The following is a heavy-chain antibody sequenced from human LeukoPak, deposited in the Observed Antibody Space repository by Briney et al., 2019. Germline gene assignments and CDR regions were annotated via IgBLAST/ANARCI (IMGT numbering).Heavy chain of an antibody. D-gene: IGHD5-18*01. Sequence: PGRSLRLSCAASGFTFDDYAMHWVRQAPGKGLEWVSGISWNSGSIGYADSVKGRFTISRDNAKNSLYLQMNSLRAEDTALYYCAKGRLWIQLWDFDYWGQGTLVTVSS. V-gene: IGHV3-9*01. CDR2: ISWNSGSI. CDR1: GFTFDDYA. CDR3: AKGRLWIQLWDFDY. J-gene: IGHJ4*02.